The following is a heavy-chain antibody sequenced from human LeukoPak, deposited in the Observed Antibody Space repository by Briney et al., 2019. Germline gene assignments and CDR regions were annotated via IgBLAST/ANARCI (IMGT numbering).Heavy chain of an antibody. CDR2: FDPEDGET. CDR1: GYTLTELS. J-gene: IGHJ5*02. D-gene: IGHD3-9*01. V-gene: IGHV1-24*01. Sequence: ASVKVSCKVSGYTLTELSMHWVRQAPGKGLEWMGGFDPEDGETIYAQKFQGRVTMTEDTSTDTAYMELSSLRSEDTAVYYCATLPHRYFDWLSKNWFDPWGREPWSPSPQ. CDR3: ATLPHRYFDWLSKNWFDP.